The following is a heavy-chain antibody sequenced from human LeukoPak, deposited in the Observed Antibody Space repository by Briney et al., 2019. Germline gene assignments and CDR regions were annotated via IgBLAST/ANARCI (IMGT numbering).Heavy chain of an antibody. CDR3: AKDGLVGATDWFDC. D-gene: IGHD1-26*01. V-gene: IGHV3-23*01. Sequence: PGGSLRLSCAASGFTFSSYAMSWVRQAPGKGLEWVSTFSASGGNTYYADSVEGRFTISRDISKNTLYLQLTSLRADDTAVYYCAKDGLVGATDWFDCWGQGTLVTVSS. CDR1: GFTFSSYA. J-gene: IGHJ4*02. CDR2: FSASGGNT.